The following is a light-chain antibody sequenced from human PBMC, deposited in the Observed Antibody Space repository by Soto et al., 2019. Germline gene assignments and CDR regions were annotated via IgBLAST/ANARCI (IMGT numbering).Light chain of an antibody. V-gene: IGLV2-14*01. J-gene: IGLJ1*01. Sequence: QSVLTQPASVSGSPGQSITISCTGTNSDVGGYNYVSWYQEHPGKAPKLIIYEVSHRPSGVSNRFSGSKSGNTASLTISGLQADDEADYYCSSFTSTSPYVLGTGTKLTVL. CDR1: NSDVGGYNY. CDR2: EVS. CDR3: SSFTSTSPYV.